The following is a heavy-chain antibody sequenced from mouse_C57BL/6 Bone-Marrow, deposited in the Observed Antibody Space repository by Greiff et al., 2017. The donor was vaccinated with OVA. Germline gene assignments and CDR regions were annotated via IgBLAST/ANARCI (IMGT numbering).Heavy chain of an antibody. CDR3: ARSWYYFDY. Sequence: QVQLQQSGAELVRPGTSVKVSCKASGYAFTNYLIEWVKQRPGQGLEWIGVINPGSGGTNYNEKFKGKATLTADKSSSTAYMQLSSLTSADSAVYFCARSWYYFDYWGQGTTLTVSS. CDR2: INPGSGGT. J-gene: IGHJ2*01. V-gene: IGHV1-54*01. CDR1: GYAFTNYL.